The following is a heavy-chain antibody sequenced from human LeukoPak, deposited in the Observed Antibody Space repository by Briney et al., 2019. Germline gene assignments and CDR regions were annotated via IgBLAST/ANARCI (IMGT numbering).Heavy chain of an antibody. V-gene: IGHV4-38-2*02. CDR3: ARDGGLAYSGEFDY. D-gene: IGHD2-15*01. CDR1: GYSICSGYY. J-gene: IGHJ4*02. Sequence: SSETLSLTCTVSGYSICSGYYWGWIRQPPGKGLEWIGSIYHSGSTYYNPSLKSRVTISVDTSKNQFSLKLSSVTAADTAVYYCARDGGLAYSGEFDYWGQGTLVTVSS. CDR2: IYHSGST.